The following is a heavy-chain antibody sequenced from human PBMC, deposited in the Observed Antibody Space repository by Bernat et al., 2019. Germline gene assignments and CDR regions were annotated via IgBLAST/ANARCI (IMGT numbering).Heavy chain of an antibody. CDR1: GYTFTSYG. CDR3: AIEYSTSSGAFDI. J-gene: IGHJ3*02. Sequence: QVQLMQSGAEVKKPGAPVKVSCKASGYTFTSYGISWVRRAPGQGLEWMGWINPYNGNTNYAQKLQGRVTMTTDTSTSTAYMELRSLRSDDTAIFYCAIEYSTSSGAFDIWGQGTMVSVSS. CDR2: INPYNGNT. D-gene: IGHD6-6*01. V-gene: IGHV1-18*01.